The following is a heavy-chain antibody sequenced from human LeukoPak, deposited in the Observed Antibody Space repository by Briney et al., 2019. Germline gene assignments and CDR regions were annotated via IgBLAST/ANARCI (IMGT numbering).Heavy chain of an antibody. D-gene: IGHD5-18*01. CDR3: ARGSVQLWSTSAMDV. Sequence: PSETLSLTCTVSGGSISSYYWSWIRQPPGKGLEWIGYIYYSGSTNYNPSLKSRVTISVDTSKNQFSLKLSSVTAADTAVYYCARGSVQLWSTSAMDVWGQGTTVTVSS. J-gene: IGHJ6*02. CDR1: GGSISSYY. CDR2: IYYSGST. V-gene: IGHV4-59*01.